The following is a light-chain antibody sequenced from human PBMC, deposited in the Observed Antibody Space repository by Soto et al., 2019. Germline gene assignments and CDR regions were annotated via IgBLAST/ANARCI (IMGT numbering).Light chain of an antibody. Sequence: QSALTQSPSASGSPGQSVTISCTGTSSDIGGYNSVSWYQQHPGKAPKVMIYDVTKRPSGVPDRFSGSKSGNTASLTVSALQAEDEADYYCSSYTDRKNLAVGNWTKVTV. V-gene: IGLV2-8*01. CDR1: SSDIGGYNS. CDR3: SSYTDRKNLA. J-gene: IGLJ1*01. CDR2: DVT.